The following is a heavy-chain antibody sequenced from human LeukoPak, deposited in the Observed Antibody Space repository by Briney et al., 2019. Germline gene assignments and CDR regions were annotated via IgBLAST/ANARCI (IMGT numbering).Heavy chain of an antibody. CDR1: GFTFSRFE. CDR2: ISSGTYI. J-gene: IGHJ4*02. CDR3: AKNSVGGSYYPIDY. V-gene: IGHV3-23*01. D-gene: IGHD1-26*01. Sequence: GGSLRLSCVASGFTFSRFEMNWVRQAPGKGLEWISHISSGTYIAYADSVKGRFTISRDSSKNTLYLQMNSLRAEDTALYYCAKNSVGGSYYPIDYWGQGTLVTVSS.